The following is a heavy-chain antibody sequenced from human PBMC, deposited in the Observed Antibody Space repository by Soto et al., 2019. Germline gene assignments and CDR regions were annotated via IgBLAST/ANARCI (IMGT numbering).Heavy chain of an antibody. CDR3: ARDLYGRSGISFQR. D-gene: IGHD2-15*01. V-gene: IGHV1-2*04. J-gene: IGHJ1*01. Sequence: ASVNGSCKAAGYTFTDYYMHWVRQAPGQGLEWMGWINPNSGDTNYAQKFQGWVTLTRDTSISTAYMDLSRLTSDDTAVYFRARDLYGRSGISFQRWGQRTLVTVSS. CDR2: INPNSGDT. CDR1: GYTFTDYY.